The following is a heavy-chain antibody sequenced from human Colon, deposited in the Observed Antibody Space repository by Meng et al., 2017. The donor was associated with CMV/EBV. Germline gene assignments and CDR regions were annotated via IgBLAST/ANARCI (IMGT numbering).Heavy chain of an antibody. CDR2: IRYDGSNK. CDR1: GFTFSTYG. V-gene: IGHV3-30*02. J-gene: IGHJ3*02. D-gene: IGHD2-21*01. Sequence: LSCAASGFTFSTYGMHWVRQAPGKGLEWVTFIRYDGSNKYYVDSVKGRFTISRDNSRNTLYLQMNSLRAEDTAVYYCCGGDFGAFDIWGQGTMVTVSS. CDR3: CGGDFGAFDI.